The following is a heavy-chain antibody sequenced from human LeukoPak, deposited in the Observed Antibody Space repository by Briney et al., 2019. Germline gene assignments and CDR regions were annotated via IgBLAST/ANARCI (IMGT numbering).Heavy chain of an antibody. V-gene: IGHV4-34*01. J-gene: IGHJ4*02. D-gene: IGHD4-17*01. Sequence: KPSETLPLTCVVYGGSFSAYYWSWIRQPPGKGLEWVAEINHSGSTNYSPSLKSRVTISVDTSKNQFSLKLSSVTAADTAVYYCAREREGPYGYLDYWGQGTLVTVSS. CDR1: GGSFSAYY. CDR2: INHSGST. CDR3: AREREGPYGYLDY.